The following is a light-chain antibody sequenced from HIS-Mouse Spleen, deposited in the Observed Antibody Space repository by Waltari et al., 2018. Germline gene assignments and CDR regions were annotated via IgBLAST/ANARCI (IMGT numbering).Light chain of an antibody. CDR2: AAS. CDR3: QQSYGWT. V-gene: IGKV1-39*01. CDR1: QSISSY. J-gene: IGKJ1*01. Sequence: DIQMTQSPSSLSASVGDRVTITCRASQSISSYLNWYQQKPGKAPKLLIYAASSLQSGVPSRFSGSGSGTDFTLTINSLQPEDFATYYCQQSYGWTFGQGTKVEIK.